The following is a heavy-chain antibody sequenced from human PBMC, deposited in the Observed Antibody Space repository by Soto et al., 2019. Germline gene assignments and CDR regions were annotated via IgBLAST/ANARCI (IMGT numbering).Heavy chain of an antibody. CDR2: ISYDGSNK. V-gene: IGHV3-30*04. D-gene: IGHD1-26*01. J-gene: IGHJ4*02. CDR3: AKDGWELLPRPHYFDY. Sequence: QVQLVESGGGVVQPGRSLRLSCAASGFTFSSYAMHWVRQAPGKGLEWVAVISYDGSNKYYADSVKGRFTISRDNSKNTLYLQMNSLRAEDTAVYYCAKDGWELLPRPHYFDYWGQGTLVTVSS. CDR1: GFTFSSYA.